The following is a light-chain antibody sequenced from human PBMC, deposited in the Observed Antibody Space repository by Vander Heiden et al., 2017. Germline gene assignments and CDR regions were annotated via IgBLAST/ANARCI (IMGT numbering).Light chain of an antibody. Sequence: DTKMHQSPSSVSASVGDRVTITCRASQGIRTCLAWYQQKPGKAPKLLIYAASTLQSGAPSRFSGSGSGTDFTLTISSVQPEDFATYYCQQANSAPYTFGHGTKLEVK. CDR3: QQANSAPYT. CDR2: AAS. J-gene: IGKJ2*01. V-gene: IGKV1-12*02. CDR1: QGIRTC.